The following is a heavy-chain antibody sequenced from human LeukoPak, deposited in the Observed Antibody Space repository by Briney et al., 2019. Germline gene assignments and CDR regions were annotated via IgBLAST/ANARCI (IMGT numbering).Heavy chain of an antibody. CDR1: GGSISSYY. Sequence: SETLSLTCTVSGGSISSYYWSWLRQPPGKGLEWIGYIYYSGSTNYNPSLKSRVTISVDTSKNQFSLKLSSVTAADTAVYYCARWVRGVIITPVGGNWFDPWGQGTLVTVSS. CDR2: IYYSGST. CDR3: ARWVRGVIITPVGGNWFDP. V-gene: IGHV4-59*01. J-gene: IGHJ5*02. D-gene: IGHD3-10*01.